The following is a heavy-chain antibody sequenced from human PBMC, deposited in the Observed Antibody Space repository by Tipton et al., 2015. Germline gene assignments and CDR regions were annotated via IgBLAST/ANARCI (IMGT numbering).Heavy chain of an antibody. CDR3: ARHLGTGVYFYFDY. D-gene: IGHD1/OR15-1a*01. J-gene: IGHJ4*02. CDR2: IYADGST. CDR1: GFSVSANY. V-gene: IGHV3-53*01. Sequence: GSLRLSCVASGFSVSANYMHWVRQAPGKGLEWVSVIYADGSTYYADFVKGRFTISRDNSKNTLYLQMNSLRAEDTAVYYCARHLGTGVYFYFDYWGQGTQVTVSS.